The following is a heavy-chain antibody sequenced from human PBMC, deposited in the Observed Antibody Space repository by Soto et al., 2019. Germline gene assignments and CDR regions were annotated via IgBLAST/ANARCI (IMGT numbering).Heavy chain of an antibody. Sequence: SETLSLTCAVSGGSTSSSNWWSWVRQPPGKGLEWIGEIYHSGSTNYNPSLKSRVTISVDKSKNQFSLKLSSVTAADTAVYYSARVSGSYYYGMDVWGQGTTVTVSS. J-gene: IGHJ6*02. CDR1: GGSTSSSNW. CDR3: ARVSGSYYYGMDV. V-gene: IGHV4-4*02. D-gene: IGHD1-26*01. CDR2: IYHSGST.